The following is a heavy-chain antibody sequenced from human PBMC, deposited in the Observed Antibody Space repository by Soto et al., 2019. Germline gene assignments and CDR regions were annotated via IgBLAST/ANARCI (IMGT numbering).Heavy chain of an antibody. D-gene: IGHD3-10*01. Sequence: EVQLVESGGGLVKPGGSLRLSCAASGFTFSNAWMSWVRQAPGKGLEWVGRIKSKTDGGTTDYAAPVKGRFTISRDDSKNTLYLQMNSLKTEDTAVYYCTRAYGSGSYPFDYWGQGTLVTVSS. CDR1: GFTFSNAW. J-gene: IGHJ4*02. CDR2: IKSKTDGGTT. V-gene: IGHV3-15*01. CDR3: TRAYGSGSYPFDY.